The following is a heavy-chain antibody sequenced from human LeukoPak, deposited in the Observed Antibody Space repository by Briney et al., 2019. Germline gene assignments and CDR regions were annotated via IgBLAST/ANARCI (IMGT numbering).Heavy chain of an antibody. CDR2: IYYSGST. D-gene: IGHD3-22*01. V-gene: IGHV4-59*01. CDR3: ARDRHYYDSSGYYAGFDY. CDR1: GGSISSYY. Sequence: PSETLSLTCTVSGGSISSYYWSWIRQPPGKGREWIGYIYYSGSTNYNPPLKSRVTISVDTSKNQFSLKRSSVTAADTAVYYCARDRHYYDSSGYYAGFDYWGQGTLVTVSS. J-gene: IGHJ4*02.